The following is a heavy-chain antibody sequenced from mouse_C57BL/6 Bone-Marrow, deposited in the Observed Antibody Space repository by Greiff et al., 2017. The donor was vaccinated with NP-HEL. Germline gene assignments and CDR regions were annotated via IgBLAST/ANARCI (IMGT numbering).Heavy chain of an antibody. CDR2: IDPENGDT. J-gene: IGHJ4*01. V-gene: IGHV14-4*01. Sequence: EVQGVESGAELVRPGASVKLSCTASGFNIKDDYMHWVKQRPEQGLEWIGWIDPENGDTEYASKFQGKATITADTSSNTAYLQLSSLTSEDTAVYYCTTVVYYYAMDYWGQGTSVTVSS. D-gene: IGHD1-1*02. CDR1: GFNIKDDY. CDR3: TTVVYYYAMDY.